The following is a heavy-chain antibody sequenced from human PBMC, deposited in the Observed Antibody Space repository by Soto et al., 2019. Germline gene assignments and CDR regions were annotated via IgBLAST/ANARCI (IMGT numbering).Heavy chain of an antibody. J-gene: IGHJ4*02. CDR2: IKEDGSLK. D-gene: IGHD2-2*02. V-gene: IGHV3-7*01. Sequence: DVQLVESGGGLVQPGGSLRLSCAASGFYITNYWMTWVRQAPGKGPEWVANIKEDGSLKFYVDSVRGRFTISRDNAKNSVYLGMSRLRAEDTVVYYCVRDSYTAHWHTAGEDYWGQGTLVTFSS. CDR1: GFYITNYW. CDR3: VRDSYTAHWHTAGEDY.